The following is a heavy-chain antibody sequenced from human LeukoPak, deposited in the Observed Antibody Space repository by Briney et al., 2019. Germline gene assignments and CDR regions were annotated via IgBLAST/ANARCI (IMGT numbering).Heavy chain of an antibody. CDR1: GGSINSRTYY. CDR3: ARDFSSSSTVYYYYYMDV. CDR2: IYYSGTT. J-gene: IGHJ6*03. V-gene: IGHV4-39*07. Sequence: SETLSLTCTVSGGSINSRTYYWGWIRQPPGKGLEWIGTIYYSGTTYYNPSLKSRVTISLDTSKNQFSLRLSSVTAADTAIYYCARDFSSSSTVYYYYYMDVWGKGTTVTVSS. D-gene: IGHD6-6*01.